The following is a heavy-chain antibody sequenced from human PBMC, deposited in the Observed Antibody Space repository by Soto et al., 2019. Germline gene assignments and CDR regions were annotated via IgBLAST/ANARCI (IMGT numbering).Heavy chain of an antibody. CDR3: ARVPPAARVYYYYYYMDV. Sequence: GASVKVSCKASGYTFTSYGISWVRQAPGQGLEWMGWISAYNGNTNYAQKLQGRVTMTTDTSTSTAYMELRSLRSDDTAVYYCARVPPAARVYYYYYYMDVWGKGTTVTVSS. D-gene: IGHD2-2*01. V-gene: IGHV1-18*01. J-gene: IGHJ6*03. CDR1: GYTFTSYG. CDR2: ISAYNGNT.